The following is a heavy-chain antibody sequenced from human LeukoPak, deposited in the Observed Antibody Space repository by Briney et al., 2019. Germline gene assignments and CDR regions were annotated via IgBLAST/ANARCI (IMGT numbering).Heavy chain of an antibody. CDR3: ARVVSYYGGAIGY. CDR1: GFIFSNYW. Sequence: GGSLRLSCAASGFIFSNYWMTWVRQAPGKGLEWVANIRGDGYEKHFADSVKGRFTISRDNAKNSLYLQMNSLRAEDTAVYYCARVVSYYGGAIGYWGQGTLVTVSS. CDR2: IRGDGYEK. D-gene: IGHD1-26*01. J-gene: IGHJ4*02. V-gene: IGHV3-7*03.